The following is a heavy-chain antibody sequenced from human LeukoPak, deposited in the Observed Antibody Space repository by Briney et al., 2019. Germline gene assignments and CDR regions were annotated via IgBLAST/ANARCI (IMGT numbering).Heavy chain of an antibody. J-gene: IGHJ3*02. CDR2: IYYSGST. D-gene: IGHD3-22*01. CDR3: AGSGITMIVVALDAFDI. Sequence: SETLSLTCTVSGGSISSYYWSWIRQPPGKGLEWIGYIYYSGSTNYNPSLKSRVTISVDTSKNQFSLKLSSVTAADTAVYYCAGSGITMIVVALDAFDIWGQGAMVTVSS. CDR1: GGSISSYY. V-gene: IGHV4-59*01.